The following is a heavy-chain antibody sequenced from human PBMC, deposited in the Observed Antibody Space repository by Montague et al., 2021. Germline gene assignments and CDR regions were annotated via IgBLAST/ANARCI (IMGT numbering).Heavy chain of an antibody. J-gene: IGHJ5*02. CDR2: IYYSEST. D-gene: IGHD6-13*01. Sequence: SETLSLTCTVSGGPTRSSIDYCAWIRWPPGKGLEWIGSIYYSESTYYNTSSRTGVIMSGDTSKNQPSLNLTSVTAADTALYYCAPLRGLAAPWGQGTLVAVTS. CDR1: GGPTRSSIDY. CDR3: APLRGLAAP. V-gene: IGHV4-39*01.